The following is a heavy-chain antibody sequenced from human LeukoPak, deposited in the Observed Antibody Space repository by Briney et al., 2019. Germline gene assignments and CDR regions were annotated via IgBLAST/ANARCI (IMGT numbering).Heavy chain of an antibody. CDR3: ARGGYYDILTGYRAQNWFDP. CDR2: ISAYNGNT. D-gene: IGHD3-9*01. Sequence: ASVKVSCKASGYTFTSYGISWVRQAPGQGLEWMGWISAYNGNTHYAQKPQGRVTMTTDTSTSTAYMELRSLRSDDTAVYYCARGGYYDILTGYRAQNWFDPWGQGTLVTVSS. CDR1: GYTFTSYG. J-gene: IGHJ5*02. V-gene: IGHV1-18*01.